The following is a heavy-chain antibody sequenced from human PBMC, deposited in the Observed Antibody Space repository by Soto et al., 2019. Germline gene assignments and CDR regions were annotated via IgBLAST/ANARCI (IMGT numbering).Heavy chain of an antibody. V-gene: IGHV4-34*01. CDR1: GGSFSGYY. CDR3: ATSPQNLYYYYYGMDV. CDR2: INHSGST. Sequence: LSLTCAVYGGSFSGYYWSWIRQPPGKGLEWIGEINHSGSTNYNPSLKSRVTISVDTSKNQFSLKLSSVTAADTAVYYCATSPQNLYYYYYGMDVWGQGTTVTVSS. J-gene: IGHJ6*02.